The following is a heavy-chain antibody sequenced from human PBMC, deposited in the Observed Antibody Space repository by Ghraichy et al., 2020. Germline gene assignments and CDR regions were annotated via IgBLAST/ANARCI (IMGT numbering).Heavy chain of an antibody. D-gene: IGHD3-22*01. V-gene: IGHV4-30-2*01. CDR1: GGSISRGSFS. CDR3: ARAPYDDDGFYDDGFDI. CDR2: IYHSGNT. J-gene: IGHJ3*02. Sequence: SETLSLTCAVSGGSISRGSFSWSWIRQPPGKGLEWIGYIYHSGNTYYNPSLKSRVTISLDSSKNQFSLRLSSVTAADTAVYYCARAPYDDDGFYDDGFDIWGQGTMFTGSS.